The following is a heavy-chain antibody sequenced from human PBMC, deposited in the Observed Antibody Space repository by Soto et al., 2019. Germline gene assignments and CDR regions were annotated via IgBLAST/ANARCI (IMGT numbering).Heavy chain of an antibody. V-gene: IGHV1-69*06. D-gene: IGHD1-7*01. J-gene: IGHJ4*02. Sequence: QVQLVQSGAEVKKPRSSVKVSCKASGGTFSNYVVTWVRQAPGQGLEWMGRIIPISGAANYAQQFQGRVTITADKPTSTSYMELSSMRSEDTAVYYCARDMTRTVVPYFDFWGQGTLVTVSS. CDR3: ARDMTRTVVPYFDF. CDR2: IIPISGAA. CDR1: GGTFSNYV.